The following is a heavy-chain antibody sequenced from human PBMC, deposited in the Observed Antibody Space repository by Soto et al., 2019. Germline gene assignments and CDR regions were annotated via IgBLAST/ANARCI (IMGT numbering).Heavy chain of an antibody. V-gene: IGHV3-23*01. CDR3: APRSDIVLMVYAPPP. J-gene: IGHJ5*02. D-gene: IGHD2-8*01. CDR1: GFTFSSYA. CDR2: ISGSGGST. Sequence: GGSLRLSCAASGFTFSSYAMSWVRQAPGKGLEWVSAISGSGGSTYYADSVKGRFTISRDNSKNTLYLQMNSLRAEDTAVYYCAPRSDIVLMVYAPPPWGQGTLVTVSS.